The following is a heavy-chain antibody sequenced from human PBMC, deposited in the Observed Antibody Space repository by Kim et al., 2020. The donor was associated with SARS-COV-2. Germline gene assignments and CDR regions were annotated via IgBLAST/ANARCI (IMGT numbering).Heavy chain of an antibody. Sequence: SETLSLICTVSGGSFSSYHWSWIRQSAGKGLEWIGRIHASGRTNYNPSLKSRLTMSVDTSKHQMSLKLSSVTAADTAMYYCARQVPGADRRFDYWGQGILDTVSS. D-gene: IGHD6-19*01. V-gene: IGHV4-4*07. CDR3: ARQVPGADRRFDY. CDR1: GGSFSSYH. CDR2: IHASGRT. J-gene: IGHJ4*02.